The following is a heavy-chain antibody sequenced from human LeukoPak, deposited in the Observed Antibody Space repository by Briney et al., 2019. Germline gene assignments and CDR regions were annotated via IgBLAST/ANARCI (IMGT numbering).Heavy chain of an antibody. J-gene: IGHJ4*02. Sequence: PGGSLRLSCAASGFTFSGSAIHWVRQASGKGLEWVGRIKTKANGYPTAYAASVKGRFTISRDDSRNMAYLQMNSLMTEDTAVYYCTRLININCSGGTCYFDYWGRGTLVTVSS. D-gene: IGHD2-15*01. V-gene: IGHV3-73*01. CDR3: TRLININCSGGTCYFDY. CDR1: GFTFSGSA. CDR2: IKTKANGYPT.